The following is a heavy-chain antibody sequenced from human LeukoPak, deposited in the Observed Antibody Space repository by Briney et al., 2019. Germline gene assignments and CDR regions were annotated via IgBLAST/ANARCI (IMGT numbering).Heavy chain of an antibody. CDR2: ISSSGSTI. V-gene: IGHV3-48*03. Sequence: GXSLRXSCAASGFTFSSYEMNWVRQAPGKGLEWVSYISSSGSTIYYADSVKGRFSISRDNAKNSLFLQMNSLRAEDTAVYYCVRDRSXXYFDYWGQGTLVTVSS. CDR1: GFTFSSYE. CDR3: VRDRSXXYFDY. J-gene: IGHJ4*02.